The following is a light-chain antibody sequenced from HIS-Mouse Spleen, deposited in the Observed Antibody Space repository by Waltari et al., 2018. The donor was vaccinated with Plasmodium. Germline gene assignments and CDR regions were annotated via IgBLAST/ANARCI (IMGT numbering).Light chain of an antibody. Sequence: SYELTQPPSVSVSPGQTARITCSGDALPKKYAYWYQQKSGQAPVLVIDEDSKRPSGIPGRIPGPRLGNMATLTISGAQVEDEADYYCYSTDSSGNHRVFGGGTKLTVL. CDR3: YSTDSSGNHRV. CDR1: ALPKKY. J-gene: IGLJ3*02. V-gene: IGLV3-10*01. CDR2: EDS.